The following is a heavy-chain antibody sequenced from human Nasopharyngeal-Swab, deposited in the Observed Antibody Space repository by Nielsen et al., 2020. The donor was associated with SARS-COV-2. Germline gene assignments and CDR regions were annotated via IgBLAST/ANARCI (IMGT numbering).Heavy chain of an antibody. J-gene: IGHJ6*02. V-gene: IGHV1-45*02. CDR3: ASGQCINGVCNPTDGLDV. Sequence: SVKVSCKASGFSITYRFLHWMRHAPGQALEWMGWITPFNGNAKYAQKFQGSVSITRDGSRTTASLELSSLRPDDTAMYFCASGQCINGVCNPTDGLDVWGQGTSVTVS. D-gene: IGHD2-8*01. CDR1: GFSITYRF. CDR2: ITPFNGNA.